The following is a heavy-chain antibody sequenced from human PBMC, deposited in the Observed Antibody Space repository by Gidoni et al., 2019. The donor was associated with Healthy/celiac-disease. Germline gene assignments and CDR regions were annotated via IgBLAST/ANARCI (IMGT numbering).Heavy chain of an antibody. D-gene: IGHD1-7*01. CDR3: ARGSDNWNYGWFDP. V-gene: IGHV4-59*01. Sequence: QVQLQESRPGLVKPSETLPLTCTASGCPISSYFWSWDRQPPGKGVGWVGEIYYSGSTTYNPSRKSRVTISVETSKNQFCLKLGSVTAADTAMYYCARGSDNWNYGWFDPWGQGTLVTVSS. J-gene: IGHJ5*02. CDR1: GCPISSYF. CDR2: IYYSGST.